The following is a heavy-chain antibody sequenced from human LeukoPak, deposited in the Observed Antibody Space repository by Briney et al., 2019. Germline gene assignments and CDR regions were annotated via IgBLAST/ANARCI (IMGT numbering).Heavy chain of an antibody. J-gene: IGHJ4*02. CDR3: ATGAQGSSFGY. D-gene: IGHD6-6*01. V-gene: IGHV3-23*01. Sequence: GGSLRLSCAASGFTFSSYAMSWVCQAPGKGLEWVSAISGSGGSTYYADSVKGRFTISRDNSKNSLYLQMNSLRTEDTALYYCATGAQGSSFGYWGQGTLVTVSS. CDR1: GFTFSSYA. CDR2: ISGSGGST.